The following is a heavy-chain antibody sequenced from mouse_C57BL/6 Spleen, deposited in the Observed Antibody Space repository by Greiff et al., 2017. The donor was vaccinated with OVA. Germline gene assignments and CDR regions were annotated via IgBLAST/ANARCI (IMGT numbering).Heavy chain of an antibody. J-gene: IGHJ3*01. CDR2: INPNNGGT. CDR1: GYTINDTN. Sequence: EVQLQQSVPELVKPGASVKIPCKASGYTINDTNMHWVKQSPEKSLEWIGDINPNNGGTIYTPKFQGKATITVDTSSITAYLELRSLTSDDTAVYYYGREVDYGRFAGWGEGTPVTVSA. D-gene: IGHD1-1*01. V-gene: IGHV1-18*01. CDR3: GREVDYGRFAG.